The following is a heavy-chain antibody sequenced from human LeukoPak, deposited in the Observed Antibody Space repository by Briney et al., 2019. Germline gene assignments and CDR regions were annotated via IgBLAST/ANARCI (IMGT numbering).Heavy chain of an antibody. D-gene: IGHD4-17*01. CDR2: IKTDGSIT. CDR1: GFTFSTYW. J-gene: IGHJ4*02. Sequence: PGGSLRLSCAASGFTFSTYWVYWVRQAPGKGLVWVSRIKTDGSITSYADSVKGRFSVSRDNAKNTLYLQMNSLRAEDAGIYYCARVHGNNYGRADYWGQGTLVTVSS. V-gene: IGHV3-74*01. CDR3: ARVHGNNYGRADY.